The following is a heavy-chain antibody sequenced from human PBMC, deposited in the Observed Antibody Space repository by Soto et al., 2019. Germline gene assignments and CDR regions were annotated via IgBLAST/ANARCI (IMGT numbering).Heavy chain of an antibody. CDR2: IGGSGGST. Sequence: VQLLESGGGMVHPGGSLRLSCEASGFSFSSFAMSWVRQAPGKGLEWVSGIGGSGGSTYYAGSVKGRFTISRDNSXXTLYLQMNSLRVEDTAVYYCARAEDDYGDQDHFDFWGQGTLVTVSS. CDR3: ARAEDDYGDQDHFDF. CDR1: GFSFSSFA. V-gene: IGHV3-23*01. J-gene: IGHJ4*02. D-gene: IGHD4-17*01.